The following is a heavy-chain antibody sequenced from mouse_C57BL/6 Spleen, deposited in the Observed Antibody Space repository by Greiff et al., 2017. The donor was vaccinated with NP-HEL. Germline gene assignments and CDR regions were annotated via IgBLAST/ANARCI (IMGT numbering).Heavy chain of an antibody. J-gene: IGHJ4*01. CDR1: GFTFSSYG. D-gene: IGHD2-3*01. CDR3: ARHDGYYYYAMDY. V-gene: IGHV5-6*01. CDR2: ISRGGSYT. Sequence: EVQGVESGGDLVKPGGSLKLSCAASGFTFSSYGMSWVRQTPDKRLEWVATISRGGSYTYYPDSVKGRFTLSRDNAKNTLYLQMSSLKSEDTAMYYCARHDGYYYYAMDYWGQGTSVTVSS.